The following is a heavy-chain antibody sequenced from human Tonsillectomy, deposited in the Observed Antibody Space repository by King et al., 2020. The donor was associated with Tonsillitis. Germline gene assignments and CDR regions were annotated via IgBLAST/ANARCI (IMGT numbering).Heavy chain of an antibody. CDR3: ARGRGAVAINIDAFDI. Sequence: VQLVESGAEVKKPGASVKVSCKASGYTFTNNDINWVRQATGQGLEWMGWMNPKSGNTGYAQKFQGRVTMTRNTPISTAYMELSSLTSEDTAIYYCARGRGAVAINIDAFDIWGQGTPVTVSS. J-gene: IGHJ3*02. V-gene: IGHV1-8*01. CDR1: GYTFTNND. D-gene: IGHD5-12*01. CDR2: MNPKSGNT.